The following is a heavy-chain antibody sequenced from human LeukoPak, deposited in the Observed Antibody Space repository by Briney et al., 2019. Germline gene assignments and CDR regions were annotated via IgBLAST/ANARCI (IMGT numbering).Heavy chain of an antibody. CDR3: ARNTVLYSTTFDY. D-gene: IGHD4-11*01. J-gene: IGHJ4*01. V-gene: IGHV3-23*01. Sequence: GGSLRLSCAASGFTFSSYAMSWVRQAPGKGLEWVSAISGSGGSTYYADSVKGRFTISRDNSKNTLYLQMNSLRAEDTAVYYCARNTVLYSTTFDYWGHGTLVTVSS. CDR1: GFTFSSYA. CDR2: ISGSGGST.